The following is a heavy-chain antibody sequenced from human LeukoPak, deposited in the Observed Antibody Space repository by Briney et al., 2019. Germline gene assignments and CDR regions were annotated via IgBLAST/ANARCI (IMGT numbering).Heavy chain of an antibody. CDR2: IYYSGST. Sequence: SETLSLTCSVSGGSISSYYWSWIRQPPGKGLEWIGYIYYSGSTNYNPSLKSRVTISVDTSKNQFSLKLSSVTAADTAVYYCARQRASIAAAGTWFDPWGQGTLVTVSS. D-gene: IGHD6-13*01. J-gene: IGHJ5*02. V-gene: IGHV4-59*01. CDR3: ARQRASIAAAGTWFDP. CDR1: GGSISSYY.